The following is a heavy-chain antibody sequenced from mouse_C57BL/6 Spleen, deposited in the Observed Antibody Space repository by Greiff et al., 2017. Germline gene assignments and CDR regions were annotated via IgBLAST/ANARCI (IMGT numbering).Heavy chain of an antibody. CDR3: ARSPFNGDY. V-gene: IGHV1-9*01. Sequence: QVQLQQSGAELMKPGASVKLSCKASGYTFTGYWIEWVKQRPGHGLEWIGEIFPGSGSTYYNEKFKGKATFTADTSSNTAYMQLSSLTTEDSAIDYCARSPFNGDYWGQGTTLTVSS. J-gene: IGHJ2*01. D-gene: IGHD1-3*01. CDR1: GYTFTGYW. CDR2: IFPGSGST.